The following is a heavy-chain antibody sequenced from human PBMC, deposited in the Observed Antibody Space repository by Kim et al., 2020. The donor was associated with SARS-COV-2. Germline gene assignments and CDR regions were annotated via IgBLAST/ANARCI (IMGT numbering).Heavy chain of an antibody. Sequence: SETLSLTCAVYGGSFSGYYWSWIRQPPGKGLEWIGEINHSGSTNYNPSLKSRVTISVDTSKNQFSLKLSSVTAADTAVYYCASLSGYSYGFPFDYWGQGTLVTVSS. D-gene: IGHD5-18*01. CDR3: ASLSGYSYGFPFDY. J-gene: IGHJ4*02. CDR1: GGSFSGYY. CDR2: INHSGST. V-gene: IGHV4-34*01.